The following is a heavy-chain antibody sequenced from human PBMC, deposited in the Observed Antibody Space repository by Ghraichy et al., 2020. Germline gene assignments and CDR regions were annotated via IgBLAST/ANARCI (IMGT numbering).Heavy chain of an antibody. CDR1: GFTFDDYT. V-gene: IGHV3-43*01. CDR2: ISWDGGST. CDR3: AKAPVPVAGTYYYYGMDV. Sequence: GGSLRLSCAASGFTFDDYTMHWVRQAPGKGLEWVSLISWDGGSTYYADSVKGRFTISRDNSKNSLYLQMNSQRTEDTALYYCAKAPVPVAGTYYYYGMDVWGQGTTVTVSS. J-gene: IGHJ6*02. D-gene: IGHD6-19*01.